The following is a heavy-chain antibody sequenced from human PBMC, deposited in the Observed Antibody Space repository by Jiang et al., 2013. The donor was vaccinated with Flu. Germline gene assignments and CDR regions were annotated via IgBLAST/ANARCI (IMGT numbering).Heavy chain of an antibody. CDR3: ARDQSGGYNWFDP. V-gene: IGHV4-59*01. D-gene: IGHD6-19*01. CDR2: VYYSGTS. Sequence: LVESGPGLVKPSETLSLTCTVSGGSIGSYHWSWIRQSPGRGLEWLGNVYYSGTSNSNPSLKSRVSISVDTSKNQFSLNLSSVTAADTAVYYCARDQSGGYNWFDPWGQGTLVTVSS. J-gene: IGHJ5*02. CDR1: GGSIGSYH.